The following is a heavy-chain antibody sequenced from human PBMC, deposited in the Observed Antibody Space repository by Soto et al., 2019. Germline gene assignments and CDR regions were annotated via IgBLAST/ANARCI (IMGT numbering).Heavy chain of an antibody. CDR1: GCSISSDY. J-gene: IGHJ4*02. V-gene: IGHV4-59*08. Sequence: SETPCLTYTVAGCSISSDYSILIRQPPGKGLEWIGYIYYSGSTNYNPSLKSRVTISVDTSKNQFSLKLNSMTAADTAVDYCARHHHGSGSTYRDYRGQGTRVTVS. D-gene: IGHD3-10*01. CDR2: IYYSGST. CDR3: ARHHHGSGSTYRDY.